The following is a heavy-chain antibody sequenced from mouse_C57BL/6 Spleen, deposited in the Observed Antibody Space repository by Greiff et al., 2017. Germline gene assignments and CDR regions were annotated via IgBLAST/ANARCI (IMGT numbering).Heavy chain of an antibody. V-gene: IGHV1-69*01. CDR2: IDPSDSYT. Sequence: QVQLQQPGAELMMPGASVKLSCKASGYTFTSYWMHWVKQRPGQGLEWIGEIDPSDSYTNYNQKFKGKSTLTVDKSSSTAYMQLSSLTSEDSAVYYCFIHYYGSSNFDYWGQGTTLTVSS. CDR3: FIHYYGSSNFDY. J-gene: IGHJ2*01. CDR1: GYTFTSYW. D-gene: IGHD1-1*01.